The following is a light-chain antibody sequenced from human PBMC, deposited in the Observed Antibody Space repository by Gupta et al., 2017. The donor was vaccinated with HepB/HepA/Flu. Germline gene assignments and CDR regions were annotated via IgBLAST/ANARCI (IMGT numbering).Light chain of an antibody. J-gene: IGKJ1*01. Sequence: DIQLTQSPSFLSASVGDRVTITCRASQGISSYLAWYQQKPGKAPKLLIYAASTLQSGVPSRFSGSGSGTEFTLTFSCLQPEDFATYYCQQLNSSPRTFGQGTKVEIK. V-gene: IGKV1-9*01. CDR1: QGISSY. CDR3: QQLNSSPRT. CDR2: AAS.